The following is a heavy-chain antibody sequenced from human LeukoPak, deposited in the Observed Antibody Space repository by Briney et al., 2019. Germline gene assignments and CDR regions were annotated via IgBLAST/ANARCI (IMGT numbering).Heavy chain of an antibody. CDR2: MNPNSGNT. Sequence: GASVKVSCKASGGTFSSYAISWVRQAPGQGLEWMGWMNPNSGNTGYAQKFQGRVTMTRNTSISTAYMELSSLRSEDTAVYYCARVGYYGSGGKTFDYWGQGTLVTVSS. V-gene: IGHV1-8*02. J-gene: IGHJ4*02. CDR3: ARVGYYGSGGKTFDY. D-gene: IGHD3-10*01. CDR1: GGTFSSYA.